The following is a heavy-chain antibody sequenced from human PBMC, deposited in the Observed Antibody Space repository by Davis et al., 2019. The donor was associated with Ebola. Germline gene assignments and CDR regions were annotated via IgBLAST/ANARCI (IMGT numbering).Heavy chain of an antibody. CDR3: ATLRRTITGMDDGFDI. V-gene: IGHV5-51*01. CDR1: GNSFNTHW. Sequence: GESLKISCKDSGNSFNTHWIGWVRQMPGKGLEWMGIIYTGDSDTRYSPSFRGQVTISADKSIKTAFLQWSSLKASDTAMYYCATLRRTITGMDDGFDIWGQGTEVTVSS. D-gene: IGHD1-20*01. CDR2: IYTGDSDT. J-gene: IGHJ3*02.